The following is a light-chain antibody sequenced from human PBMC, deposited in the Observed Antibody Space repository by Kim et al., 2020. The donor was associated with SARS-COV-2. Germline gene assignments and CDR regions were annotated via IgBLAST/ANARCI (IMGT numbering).Light chain of an antibody. Sequence: SASVGDRVTITGRATESSGDWVAWYQQEPGKPPKLLIYKASNLESGVASRFSGSGTGTEFTLIINSLQPEDVATYYCQQYESHSYAFGQGTKLEI. CDR3: QQYESHSYA. CDR2: KAS. V-gene: IGKV1-5*03. CDR1: ESSGDW. J-gene: IGKJ2*01.